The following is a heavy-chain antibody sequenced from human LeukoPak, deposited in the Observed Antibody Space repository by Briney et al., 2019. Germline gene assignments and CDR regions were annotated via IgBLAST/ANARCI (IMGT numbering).Heavy chain of an antibody. D-gene: IGHD3-10*01. CDR2: ISSDGSTV. CDR3: ARDSRGAFDI. Sequence: GGSLTLSCAASGFTLSDYYINWIRQAPGKGLEWISYISSDGSTVYSADSVKGRFTVSRDNAYHSLYLQMNSLRAEDTAVYYCARDSRGAFDIWGQGTMVTVSS. CDR1: GFTLSDYY. V-gene: IGHV3-11*01. J-gene: IGHJ3*02.